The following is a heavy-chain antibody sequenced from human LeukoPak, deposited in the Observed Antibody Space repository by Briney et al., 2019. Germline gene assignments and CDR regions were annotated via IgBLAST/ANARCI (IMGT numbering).Heavy chain of an antibody. Sequence: PGGSLRLSCAASGFTFSNYAMHWVRQAPGKGLEWVANIKQDGSEKYYVDSVKGRFTISRDNAKSSLYLQMNSLRAEDTAVYYCARVGPLRYFDYWGQGTLVTVSS. CDR2: IKQDGSEK. V-gene: IGHV3-7*01. CDR1: GFTFSNYA. J-gene: IGHJ4*02. D-gene: IGHD1-26*01. CDR3: ARVGPLRYFDY.